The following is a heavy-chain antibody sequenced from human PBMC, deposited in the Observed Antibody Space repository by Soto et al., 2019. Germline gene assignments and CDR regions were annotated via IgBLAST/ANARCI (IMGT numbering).Heavy chain of an antibody. J-gene: IGHJ5*02. CDR2: TNPGDSDT. V-gene: IGHV5-51*01. Sequence: PGESLKISCKGFGYSFSRYWIGWVGQMPGKGLEWMGITNPGDSDTRYSPSFQGQVTISVDKSISTAYLQWSSLKASDTAMYYCASHVSGNWFDPWGQGTQVTVSS. CDR1: GYSFSRYW. D-gene: IGHD1-26*01. CDR3: ASHVSGNWFDP.